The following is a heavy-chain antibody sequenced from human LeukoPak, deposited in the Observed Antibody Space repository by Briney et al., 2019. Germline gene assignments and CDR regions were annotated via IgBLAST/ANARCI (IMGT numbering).Heavy chain of an antibody. CDR1: GFTFSSYS. Sequence: PGGSLRLSCAASGFTFSSYSMNWVRQAPGEGLEWVSSIDSSSSFIYYADSVKGRFTISRDNAKNSLYLQMNSLRAEDTAVYYCAKKGSRIAAAGPYFDYWGQGTLVTVSS. D-gene: IGHD6-13*01. J-gene: IGHJ4*02. CDR2: IDSSSSFI. V-gene: IGHV3-21*01. CDR3: AKKGSRIAAAGPYFDY.